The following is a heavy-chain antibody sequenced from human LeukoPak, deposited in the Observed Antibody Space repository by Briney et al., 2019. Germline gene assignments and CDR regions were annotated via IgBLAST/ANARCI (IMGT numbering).Heavy chain of an antibody. CDR3: ARAEVDYYYYYMDV. Sequence: SETLSLTCTVSGGSISSYYWSWIRQPPGKGLEWIGYIYYSGSTNYNPSLKSRVTISVDTSKNQFSLKLSSVTAADTAVYYCARAEVDYYYYYMDVWGKGTTVTVSS. D-gene: IGHD6-19*01. CDR1: GGSISSYY. V-gene: IGHV4-59*01. CDR2: IYYSGST. J-gene: IGHJ6*03.